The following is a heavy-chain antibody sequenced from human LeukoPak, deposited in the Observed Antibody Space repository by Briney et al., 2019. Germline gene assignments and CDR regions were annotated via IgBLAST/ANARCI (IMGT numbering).Heavy chain of an antibody. CDR1: GGSISSGGYS. J-gene: IGHJ3*02. V-gene: IGHV4-30-2*01. CDR3: ASGNTGYDRDSFDI. Sequence: SETLSFTCAVSGGSISSGGYSWSWVRQPPGEGLEWVGYIYHSGSTYYNPSLQSRVTISLDRSKNQFSLKLSSMTAADTAVYYCASGNTGYDRDSFDIWGQGTMVTVSS. D-gene: IGHD5-12*01. CDR2: IYHSGST.